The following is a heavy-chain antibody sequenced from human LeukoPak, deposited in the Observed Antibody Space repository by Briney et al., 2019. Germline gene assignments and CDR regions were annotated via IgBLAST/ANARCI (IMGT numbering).Heavy chain of an antibody. D-gene: IGHD1-7*01. CDR2: IRYDGSNK. J-gene: IGHJ4*02. V-gene: IGHV3-30*02. Sequence: AGGSLRLSCAASGFTFSSYDMHWVRQAPGTGLERVAYIRYDGSNKYYADSVRGRFTISRDNSKNTVSLQMNSLRVEDTALYYCAKWFQGGTTISDDWGQGTLVTVSS. CDR1: GFTFSSYD. CDR3: AKWFQGGTTISDD.